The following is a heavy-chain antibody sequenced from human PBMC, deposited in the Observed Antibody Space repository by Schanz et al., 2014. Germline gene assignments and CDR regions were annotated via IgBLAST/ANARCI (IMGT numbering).Heavy chain of an antibody. CDR2: MNPTTGNR. D-gene: IGHD4-17*01. V-gene: IGHV1-8*01. Sequence: QVQLVQSGAEVKKPGASVRVSCKASGYSFTTYDVNWVRQATGQGLEWMGWMNPTTGNRGYAQNFQGRVTMTRDTSLKTAYMEMTDLKFEDSGLYYCASHNGDSPLWGQGTLIAVAS. CDR3: ASHNGDSPL. J-gene: IGHJ4*02. CDR1: GYSFTTYD.